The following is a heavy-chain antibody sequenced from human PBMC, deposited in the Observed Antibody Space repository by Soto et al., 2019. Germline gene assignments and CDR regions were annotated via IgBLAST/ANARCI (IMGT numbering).Heavy chain of an antibody. D-gene: IGHD3-10*01. Sequence: SETLSLTCAVYGGSFSGYYWSWSRQPPGKGLEWIGEINHSGSTNYNPSLKSRVTISVDTSKSQFSLKLSSVTAADTAVYYCARDHYYGSGSTPWFDPWGQGTQVTVSS. CDR3: ARDHYYGSGSTPWFDP. CDR1: GGSFSGYY. J-gene: IGHJ5*02. V-gene: IGHV4-34*01. CDR2: INHSGST.